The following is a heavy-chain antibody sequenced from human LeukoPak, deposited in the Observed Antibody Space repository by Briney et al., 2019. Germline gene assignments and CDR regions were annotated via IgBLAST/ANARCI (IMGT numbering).Heavy chain of an antibody. D-gene: IGHD1-14*01. CDR1: GYTFVRHG. CDR2: ISAYDAKT. CDR3: ARDSRSPGPVFSDY. J-gene: IGHJ4*02. Sequence: ASVMVSCRASGYTFVRHGVNWVRQAPGQGLEWMGRISAYDAKTHYAERLQGRVTMTRDISASTVYMELRSLTSDDTAVYYCARDSRSPGPVFSDYWGQGTLVTVSS. V-gene: IGHV1-18*01.